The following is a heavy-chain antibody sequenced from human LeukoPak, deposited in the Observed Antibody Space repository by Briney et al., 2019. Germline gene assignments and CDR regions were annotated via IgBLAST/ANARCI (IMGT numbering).Heavy chain of an antibody. D-gene: IGHD5-18*01. Sequence: PGGSLRLSCAASGFSFSSYWMSWVRQAPGKGLEWVANTKQDGSEKYSVDSVKGRFTISRDNAKNSLDLQMNSLRTEDTAVYYCARDVRGSVTSYFYYYMDVWGKGTTVTVSS. J-gene: IGHJ6*03. V-gene: IGHV3-7*01. CDR1: GFSFSSYW. CDR2: TKQDGSEK. CDR3: ARDVRGSVTSYFYYYMDV.